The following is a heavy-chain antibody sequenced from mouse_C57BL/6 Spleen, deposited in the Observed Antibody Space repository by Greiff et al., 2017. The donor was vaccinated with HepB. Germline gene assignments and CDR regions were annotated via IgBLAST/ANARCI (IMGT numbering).Heavy chain of an antibody. V-gene: IGHV1-55*01. Sequence: QVQLQQPGAELVKPGASVKMSCKASGYTFTSYWITWVKQRPGQGLEWIGDIYPGSGSTNYNEKFKSKATLTVDKSSSTAYMQLSSLTSEDSAVYYCARWEGFVDYWGQGTTLTVSS. D-gene: IGHD3-3*01. CDR3: ARWEGFVDY. CDR1: GYTFTSYW. CDR2: IYPGSGST. J-gene: IGHJ2*01.